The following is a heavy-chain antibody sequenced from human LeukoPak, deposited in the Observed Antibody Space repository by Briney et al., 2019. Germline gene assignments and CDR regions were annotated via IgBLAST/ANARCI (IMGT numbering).Heavy chain of an antibody. CDR3: ARGQVVMGSYYFDY. J-gene: IGHJ4*02. V-gene: IGHV3-30-3*01. CDR2: ISFDGSNK. D-gene: IGHD3-22*01. Sequence: GGSLRLSCAASGFTFSSYNMHCVRQAPGKGLEWVAVISFDGSNKYYADSVKGRFTISRDNSKNTLYLQMNSLRADDTAAYYCARGQVVMGSYYFDYWGRGTLVTVSS. CDR1: GFTFSSYN.